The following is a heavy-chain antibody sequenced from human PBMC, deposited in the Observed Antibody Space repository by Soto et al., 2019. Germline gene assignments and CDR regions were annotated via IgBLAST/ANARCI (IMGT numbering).Heavy chain of an antibody. V-gene: IGHV3-30*04. CDR3: VCEVGAKNFDY. J-gene: IGHJ4*02. Sequence: QVQLVESGGGVVQPGRSLRLSCAASGFTFSSHAIHWVRQAPGKGLEWVAVISHDGTHRDFADSVKGRFTVSRDNSKNTLYLEMNSLRAEDTAIYYCVCEVGAKNFDYWGQGTLVTVSS. D-gene: IGHD1-26*01. CDR2: ISHDGTHR. CDR1: GFTFSSHA.